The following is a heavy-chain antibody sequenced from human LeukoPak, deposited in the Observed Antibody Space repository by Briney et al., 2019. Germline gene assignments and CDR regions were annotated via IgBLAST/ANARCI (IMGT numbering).Heavy chain of an antibody. CDR2: MWDDGDT. CDR1: GYSIRNGYY. D-gene: IGHD1-1*01. V-gene: IGHV4-38-2*02. J-gene: IGHJ4*02. CDR3: ARLPHCTSTNCSAPGLHFEL. Sequence: SETLSLTCTVSGYSIRNGYYWGWIRQPPGKGLEWFGSMWDDGDTYYNPSLRSRLTMSVDTSINQFSLMVRSVTAADTAVYYCARLPHCTSTNCSAPGLHFELWGQGALNTVPS.